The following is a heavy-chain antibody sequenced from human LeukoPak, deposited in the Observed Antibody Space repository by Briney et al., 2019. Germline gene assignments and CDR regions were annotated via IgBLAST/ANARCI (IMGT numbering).Heavy chain of an antibody. CDR1: GYTFTSYD. Sequence: ASVKVSCKASGYTFTSYDINWVRQATGQGLEWMGWMNPNSGNTGYAQKFQGRVTMTRNTSISTAYMELCSLRSEDTAVYYCARIGAKYYGDYSFDYWGQGTLVTVSS. CDR2: MNPNSGNT. CDR3: ARIGAKYYGDYSFDY. J-gene: IGHJ4*02. V-gene: IGHV1-8*01. D-gene: IGHD4-17*01.